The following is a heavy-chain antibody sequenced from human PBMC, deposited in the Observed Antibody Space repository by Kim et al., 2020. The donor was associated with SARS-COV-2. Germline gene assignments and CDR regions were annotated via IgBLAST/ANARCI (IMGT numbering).Heavy chain of an antibody. CDR1: GFTFSSFG. Sequence: GGSLRLSCAASGFTFSSFGMHWVRQAPGKGLEWVAHIYYDGSYEYYADSVKGRFTISRDNSKNTLYLQMNGLRVEDTAVNYCARDGEEMATNLSDYWGQGTLVTVSS. V-gene: IGHV3-33*08. CDR3: ARDGEEMATNLSDY. D-gene: IGHD5-12*01. J-gene: IGHJ4*02. CDR2: IYYDGSYE.